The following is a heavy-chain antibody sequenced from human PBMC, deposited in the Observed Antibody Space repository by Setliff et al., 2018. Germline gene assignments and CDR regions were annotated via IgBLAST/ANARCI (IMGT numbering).Heavy chain of an antibody. CDR1: GGSISSYY. J-gene: IGHJ3*02. CDR3: ARKGISALSGAFDM. D-gene: IGHD1-26*01. V-gene: IGHV4-4*07. Sequence: PSETLSLTCTVSGGSISSYYWSWIRQPAGKGLEWIGHIYIGGSANYNPSLKSRVTISMDTSKNQFSLKLSSVTAADTAVYYCARKGISALSGAFDMWGQGTMVTVSS. CDR2: IYIGGSA.